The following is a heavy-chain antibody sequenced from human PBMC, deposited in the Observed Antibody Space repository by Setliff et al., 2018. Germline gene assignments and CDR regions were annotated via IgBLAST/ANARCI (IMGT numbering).Heavy chain of an antibody. J-gene: IGHJ4*02. CDR3: ARQPSSGSYYNPRPYYFDY. CDR2: IHYSGST. V-gene: IGHV4-39*01. CDR1: GGSISSGSYY. D-gene: IGHD3-10*01. Sequence: SETLSLTCTVSGGSISSGSYYWGWIRQPPRKGLEWIGSIHYSGSTYYNPSLKSRVTISVDTSKNQFSLKLRSVTAADTAVYYCARQPSSGSYYNPRPYYFDYWGQGTLVTVSS.